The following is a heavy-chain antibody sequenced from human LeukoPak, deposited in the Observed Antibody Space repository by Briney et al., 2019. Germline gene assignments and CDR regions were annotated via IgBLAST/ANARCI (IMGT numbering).Heavy chain of an antibody. Sequence: GGSLRLSCAASGLTVSSNYLSWVRQAPGRGLDWVSVIYGSGSTDYADSVKGRFIMSRDTSKDTVYLQMNSLRAEDTAVYYCARDVPPLRLRGWFDPWGQGTLVTVSS. D-gene: IGHD3-3*01. CDR2: IYGSGST. CDR3: ARDVPPLRLRGWFDP. V-gene: IGHV3-66*01. CDR1: GLTVSSNY. J-gene: IGHJ5*02.